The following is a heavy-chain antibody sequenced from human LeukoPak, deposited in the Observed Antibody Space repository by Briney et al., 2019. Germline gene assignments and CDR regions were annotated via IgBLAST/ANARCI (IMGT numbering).Heavy chain of an antibody. V-gene: IGHV3-53*01. J-gene: IGHJ3*02. CDR1: GFTVSSNY. Sequence: PGGSLRLSCAASGFTVSSNYMSWVRQAPGKGLEWVSVIYSGGRTYYADSVKGRFTISRDNSKNTLYLQMNSLRAEDTAVYYCARDETYAFDIWGQGTMVTVSS. CDR2: IYSGGRT. CDR3: ARDETYAFDI.